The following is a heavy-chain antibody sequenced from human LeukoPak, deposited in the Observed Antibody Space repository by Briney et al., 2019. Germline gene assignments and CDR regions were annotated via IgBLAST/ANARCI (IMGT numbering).Heavy chain of an antibody. CDR3: ARELPREVTLDY. J-gene: IGHJ4*01. D-gene: IGHD2-21*02. CDR2: INTDGSGT. Sequence: GGSLRLSCAVSGFTFISYGMQWVRQAPGKGLAWVSRINTDGSGTAYADSVKGRFTISRDNARNTLYLQMNSLRAEDTALYYCARELPREVTLDYWGQGTLVTVSS. CDR1: GFTFISYG. V-gene: IGHV3-74*01.